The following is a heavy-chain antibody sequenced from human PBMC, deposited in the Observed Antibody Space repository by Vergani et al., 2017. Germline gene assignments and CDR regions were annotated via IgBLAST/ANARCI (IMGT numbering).Heavy chain of an antibody. Sequence: QVQLVESGGGVVQPGRSLRLSCAASGFTFSSYGMHWVRQAPGKGLEWVAVISYDGSNKYYADSVKGRFTISRDNSRNTLDLLMSSLRAEDTAIYYCVREGSYCGSTTCRNPSYVYYYHMDVWGEGTTVTVSS. V-gene: IGHV3-30*03. J-gene: IGHJ6*03. CDR3: VREGSYCGSTTCRNPSYVYYYHMDV. CDR1: GFTFSSYG. CDR2: ISYDGSNK. D-gene: IGHD2-21*01.